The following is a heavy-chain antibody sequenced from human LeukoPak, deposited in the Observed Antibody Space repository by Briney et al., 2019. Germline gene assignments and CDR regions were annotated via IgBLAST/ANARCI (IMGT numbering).Heavy chain of an antibody. J-gene: IGHJ4*02. D-gene: IGHD3-16*01. Sequence: GASVKVSCKASGYIFSDYYIHWVRQAPGQGLEWMGWISPNSGGTTYAQKFQSRVTMTRDTSISTAYMELSSLRSDDTAVYYCARGGALLGGSWYFDYWGQGTLVTVFS. CDR2: ISPNSGGT. CDR3: ARGGALLGGSWYFDY. V-gene: IGHV1-2*02. CDR1: GYIFSDYY.